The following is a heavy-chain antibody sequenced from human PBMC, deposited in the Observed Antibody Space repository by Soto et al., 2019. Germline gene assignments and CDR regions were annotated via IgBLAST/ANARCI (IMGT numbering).Heavy chain of an antibody. CDR3: ARYIGYYYYYMDV. D-gene: IGHD1-1*01. CDR2: IYYSGST. J-gene: IGHJ6*03. Sequence: PSETLSLTCTVSGGSISSSSSYWGWIRQPPGKGLEWIGTIYYSGSTYYHPSLKSRVTISVDTSKNHFSLNLGSVTAADTAVYYWARYIGYYYYYMDVWGNGTTVTVSS. V-gene: IGHV4-39*02. CDR1: GGSISSSSSY.